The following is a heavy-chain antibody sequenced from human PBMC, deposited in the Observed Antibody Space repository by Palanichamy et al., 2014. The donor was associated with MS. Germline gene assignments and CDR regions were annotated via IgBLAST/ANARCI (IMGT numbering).Heavy chain of an antibody. D-gene: IGHD3-9*01. CDR1: GYSISSGYY. J-gene: IGHJ4*02. CDR3: ARLLRYQNSFDY. CDR2: IYHSGST. V-gene: IGHV4-38-2*02. Sequence: QVQLQESGPGLVKPSETLSLTCTVSGYSISSGYYWGWIRQPPGKGLKWIGSIYHSGSTYYNPSLKSRVTISVDTSKNQFSLKLSSVTAADTAVFYCARLLRYQNSFDYWGQGTLVTVSS.